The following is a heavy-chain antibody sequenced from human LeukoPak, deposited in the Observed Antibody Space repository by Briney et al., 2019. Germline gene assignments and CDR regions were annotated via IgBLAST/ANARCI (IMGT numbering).Heavy chain of an antibody. J-gene: IGHJ4*02. D-gene: IGHD6-19*01. CDR2: IQDDGSVK. Sequence: TGGSLRLSCAASGFTFSKSWMSWVRQAPGQGLEWVAAIQDDGSVKDYVDSVKGRFTISRDNAKNSLYLQMNSLRAEDTAVYYCGKTTTGYSSGRNPAWPVDYWGQGTLVTVSS. V-gene: IGHV3-7*01. CDR3: GKTTTGYSSGRNPAWPVDY. CDR1: GFTFSKSW.